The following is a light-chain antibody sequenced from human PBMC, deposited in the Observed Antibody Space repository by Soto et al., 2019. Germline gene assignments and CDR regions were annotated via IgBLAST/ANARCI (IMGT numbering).Light chain of an antibody. Sequence: EIVLTQSPGTLSLSPGERATLSCRASQSVGGNYLAWYQQKPGQAPRLLVYAASPRATGIPDRFSGSGSGTDFSLTISSLEPEDFAVYYCQQYGSSLRTFGQGTKLEIK. CDR3: QQYGSSLRT. CDR1: QSVGGNY. J-gene: IGKJ2*01. V-gene: IGKV3-20*01. CDR2: AAS.